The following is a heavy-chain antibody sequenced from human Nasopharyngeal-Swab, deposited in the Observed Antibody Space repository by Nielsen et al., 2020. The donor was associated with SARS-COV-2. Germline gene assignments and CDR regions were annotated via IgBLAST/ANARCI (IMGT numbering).Heavy chain of an antibody. CDR2: ISGSGGGT. CDR1: GFTSSSYA. J-gene: IGHJ6*02. CDR3: AKDSSISGSPVYYYGMDV. V-gene: IGHV3-23*01. D-gene: IGHD1-26*01. Sequence: GESLKISCAASGFTSSSYAMSWVRQAPGKGLEWVSAISGSGGGTYYADSVKGRFTISRDNSKNTLYLQMNSLRAEDTAVYYCAKDSSISGSPVYYYGMDVWGQGTTVTVSS.